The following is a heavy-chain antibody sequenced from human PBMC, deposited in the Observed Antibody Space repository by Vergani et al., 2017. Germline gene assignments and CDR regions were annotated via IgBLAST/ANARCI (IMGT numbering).Heavy chain of an antibody. CDR3: ARDLAGRYYYYGMDV. CDR2: NYYSGST. D-gene: IGHD6-19*01. Sequence: QVQLQESGPGLVKPSETLSLTCTVSGGSISSYYWSWIRQPPGKGLEWIGYNYYSGSTNYNPSLKSRVTISVDTSKNQFSLKLSSVTAADTAVYYCARDLAGRYYYYGMDVWGQGTTVTVSS. V-gene: IGHV4-59*01. CDR1: GGSISSYY. J-gene: IGHJ6*02.